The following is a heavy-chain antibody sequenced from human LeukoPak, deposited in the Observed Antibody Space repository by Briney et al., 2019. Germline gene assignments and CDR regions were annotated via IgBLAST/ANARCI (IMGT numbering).Heavy chain of an antibody. Sequence: PGRSLRLSCVASGFTLSTYVMHWVRQAPGRGLEWVAVISIDGGNKYYEDSVKGRFTISRDNVKNTLYLQMNRLRVEDTAVYSCARGRDYGDPGYGLDVWGQGTTVTVSS. CDR1: GFTLSTYV. V-gene: IGHV3-30-3*01. J-gene: IGHJ6*02. CDR3: ARGRDYGDPGYGLDV. D-gene: IGHD4-17*01. CDR2: ISIDGGNK.